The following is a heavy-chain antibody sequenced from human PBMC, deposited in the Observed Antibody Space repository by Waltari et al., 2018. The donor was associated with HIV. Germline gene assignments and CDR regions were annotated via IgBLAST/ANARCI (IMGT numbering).Heavy chain of an antibody. V-gene: IGHV4-31*03. CDR1: GGSISRGGYY. CDR3: VRAEGYCSRTNCYYWSDP. J-gene: IGHJ5*02. D-gene: IGHD2-2*01. CDR2: IYYSGST. Sequence: QVQLQESGPGLVKPSQTLSLTCTVSGGSISRGGYYWSWIRQHPGKGLEWIGFIYYSGSTFYNPSLKSRVTISVDTSKNQFSLKLTSVTAADTAVYSCVRAEGYCSRTNCYYWSDPWGQGTLVTVSS.